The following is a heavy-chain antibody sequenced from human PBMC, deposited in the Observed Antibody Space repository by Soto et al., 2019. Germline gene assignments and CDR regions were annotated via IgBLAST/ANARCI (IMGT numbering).Heavy chain of an antibody. D-gene: IGHD3-16*02. CDR3: AKGNLSAPMYYFDY. J-gene: IGHJ4*02. V-gene: IGHV3-30*18. CDR2: ISYDGSNK. Sequence: LRLSCAASGFTFSSYGIHWVRQAPGKGLEWVAVISYDGSNKYYADSVKGRFTVSRDTSKNTLYLEMNTLRVEDTAVYYCAKGNLSAPMYYFDYWGQGTPVTVS. CDR1: GFTFSSYG.